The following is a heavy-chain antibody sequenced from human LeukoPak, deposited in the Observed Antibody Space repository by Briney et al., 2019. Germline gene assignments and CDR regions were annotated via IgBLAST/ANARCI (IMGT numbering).Heavy chain of an antibody. CDR1: GGSFSGCY. CDR3: ARVKWELLGSFDY. Sequence: SETLSLTCAVYGGSFSGCYWSWIRQPPGKGLEWIGEINHSGSTNYNPSLKSRVTISVDTSKNQFSLKLSSVTAADTAVYYCARVKWELLGSFDYWGQGTLVTVSS. CDR2: INHSGST. V-gene: IGHV4-34*01. D-gene: IGHD1-26*01. J-gene: IGHJ4*02.